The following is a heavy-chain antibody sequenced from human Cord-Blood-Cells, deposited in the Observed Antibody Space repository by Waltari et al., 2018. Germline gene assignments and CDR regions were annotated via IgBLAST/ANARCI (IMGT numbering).Heavy chain of an antibody. J-gene: IGHJ6*02. CDR3: ARDVAAGDYYGMDV. D-gene: IGHD6-25*01. CDR2: ISSSSSYI. V-gene: IGHV3-21*01. Sequence: EVQLVESGGGLVKPGGSRRLSCAASGFTFSRYSMNWVRQAPGKGLEWVSSISSSSSYIYYADSVKGRFTISRDNAKNSLYLQMNSQRAEDTAVYYCARDVAAGDYYGMDVWGQGTTVTVSS. CDR1: GFTFSRYS.